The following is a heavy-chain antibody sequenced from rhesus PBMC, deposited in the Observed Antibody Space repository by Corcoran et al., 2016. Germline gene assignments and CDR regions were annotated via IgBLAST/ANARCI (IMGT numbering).Heavy chain of an antibody. J-gene: IGHJ4*01. CDR1: GYSISSASF. V-gene: IGHV4-122*02. CDR2: ITYTGTT. CDR3: ARRRSDYYGGYFDY. Sequence: QVQLQESGPGLVTPSETLSLTCAVSGYSISSASFWSWIRQPPGKGLEWIGYITYTGTTSYNPSLRGRVTISRDTSKNLFSLTLRSVTAADTAAYYCARRRSDYYGGYFDYWGQGVLVTVSS. D-gene: IGHD3-22*01.